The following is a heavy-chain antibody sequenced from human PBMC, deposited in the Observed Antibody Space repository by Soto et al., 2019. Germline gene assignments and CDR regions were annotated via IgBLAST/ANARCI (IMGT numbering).Heavy chain of an antibody. D-gene: IGHD6-13*01. V-gene: IGHV3-23*01. J-gene: IGHJ6*02. CDR1: GFTFSSYA. CDR2: ISGSGGST. CDR3: AKSLAAADYYYYYGMDV. Sequence: EVQLLESGGGLVQPGGSLRLSCAASGFTFSSYAMSWVRQAPGKGLEWVSAISGSGGSTYYADSVKGRFTISRDNSKNKLYLQMNSLRAEDTAVYYCAKSLAAADYYYYYGMDVWGQGTTVTVSS.